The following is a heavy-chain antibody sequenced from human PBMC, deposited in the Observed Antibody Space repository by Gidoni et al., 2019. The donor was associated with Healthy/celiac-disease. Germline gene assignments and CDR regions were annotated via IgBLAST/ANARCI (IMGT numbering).Heavy chain of an antibody. CDR1: GYTFTSYA. CDR2: INAGNGNT. CDR3: ARGRNYVWRSWFDP. Sequence: QVQLVQSGAEVKKPGASVKVSCKASGYTFTSYAMHWVRQAPGQRLEWMGWINAGNGNTKYSQKFQGRVTITRDTSASTAYMELSSLRSEDTAVYYCARGRNYVWRSWFDPWGQGTLVTVSS. D-gene: IGHD3-16*01. J-gene: IGHJ5*02. V-gene: IGHV1-3*01.